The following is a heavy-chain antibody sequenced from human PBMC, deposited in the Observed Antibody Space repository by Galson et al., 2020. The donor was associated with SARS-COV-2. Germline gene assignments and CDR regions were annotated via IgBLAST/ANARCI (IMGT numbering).Heavy chain of an antibody. CDR3: ARGTRVITRLVVVMTSVSCYCNP. J-gene: IGHJ5*02. Sequence: SQASETLSLTCAVYGGSFSDYYWSWIRQSPGRGLEWIGEITPSGSTSYNPSLKSRVTISVDTYKNQVSLKMRSVTAADTAVYYCARGTRVITRLVVVMTSVSCYCNPWGQGTLVTVSS. CDR2: ITPSGST. V-gene: IGHV4-34*01. CDR1: GGSFSDYY. D-gene: IGHD3-22*01.